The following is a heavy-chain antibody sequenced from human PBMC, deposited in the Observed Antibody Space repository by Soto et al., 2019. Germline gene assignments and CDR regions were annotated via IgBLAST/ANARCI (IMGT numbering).Heavy chain of an antibody. D-gene: IGHD2-2*01. Sequence: QVRLVQSGAEVKKPGASVKVSCKASGYTFTGYYMHWVRQAPGQGLEWMGWINPNSGGTNYAQKFQGWVTMTRDTSISTAYMELSRLRSDDTAVYYCASQLVPAAKAHGAFDIWGQGTMVTVSS. CDR1: GYTFTGYY. J-gene: IGHJ3*02. V-gene: IGHV1-2*04. CDR3: ASQLVPAAKAHGAFDI. CDR2: INPNSGGT.